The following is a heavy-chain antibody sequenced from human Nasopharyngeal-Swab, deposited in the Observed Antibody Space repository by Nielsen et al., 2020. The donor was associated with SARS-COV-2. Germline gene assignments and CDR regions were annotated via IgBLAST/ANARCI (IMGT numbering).Heavy chain of an antibody. CDR2: ILVNRYT. CDR3: ARLDPFGSEDK. J-gene: IGHJ4*02. V-gene: IGHV4-39*02. CDR1: GGSITSSRHR. D-gene: IGHD3-3*01. Sequence: GSLRLSCTVSGGSITSSRHRWGWIRQPPGKGLQWIGQILVNRYTEYHPSVRGRITMYADTSENYFSLRLGSVTAADTAVYYCARLDPFGSEDKWGQGTLVTVSS.